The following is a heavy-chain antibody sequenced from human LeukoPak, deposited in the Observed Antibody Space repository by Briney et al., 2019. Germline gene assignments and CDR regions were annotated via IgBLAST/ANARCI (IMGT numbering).Heavy chain of an antibody. CDR1: GFTFSSYS. Sequence: GGSLRLSCAASGFTFSSYSMNWVRQAPGKGLEWVSYISSSSSTIYYADSVKGRFTISRDNAKNSLYLQMNSLRAEDTAVYYCARDPPVGATNWFDPWGQGTLVTVSS. CDR2: ISSSSSTI. V-gene: IGHV3-48*04. CDR3: ARDPPVGATNWFDP. D-gene: IGHD1-26*01. J-gene: IGHJ5*02.